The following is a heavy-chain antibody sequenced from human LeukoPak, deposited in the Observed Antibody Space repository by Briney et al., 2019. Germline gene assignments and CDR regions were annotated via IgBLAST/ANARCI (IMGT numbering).Heavy chain of an antibody. CDR2: ISGSGGST. J-gene: IGHJ4*02. CDR1: GFTFSSYA. D-gene: IGHD3-22*01. CDR3: AKIKEYYYDSPLDY. Sequence: GGSLRLSCAASGFTFSSYAMSWVRQAPGKGLEWVSAISGSGGSTYYADSVKGRFTISRDNSKNTLYLQMNSLRAEDTAVYYCAKIKEYYYDSPLDYWGQGTLVTVSS. V-gene: IGHV3-23*01.